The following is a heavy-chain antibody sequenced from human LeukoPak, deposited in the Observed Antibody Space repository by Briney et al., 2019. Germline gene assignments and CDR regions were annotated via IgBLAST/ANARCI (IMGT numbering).Heavy chain of an antibody. CDR2: IYQIGSA. V-gene: IGHV4-30-2*01. CDR1: GDPITSGAYF. CDR3: ARGGDYYDSSGFYPFDN. J-gene: IGHJ4*02. Sequence: SETLSLTCTVSGDPITSGAYFWSWVRQPPGKALEWIGYIYQIGSAYYNPSLKSRVTISVDRSKNQFYLKLNSVTAADTAVYYCARGGDYYDSSGFYPFDNWGQGTLVTVSS. D-gene: IGHD3-22*01.